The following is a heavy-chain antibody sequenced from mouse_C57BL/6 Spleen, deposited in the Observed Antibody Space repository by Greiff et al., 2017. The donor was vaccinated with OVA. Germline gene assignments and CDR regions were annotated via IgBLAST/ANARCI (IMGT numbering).Heavy chain of an antibody. D-gene: IGHD2-4*01. CDR2: IYPGDGDT. J-gene: IGHJ2*01. Sequence: QVQLQQSGPELVKPGASVKISCKASGYAFSSSWMNWVKQRPGKGHEWIGRIYPGDGDTNYNGKFKGKATLTADKSSSTAYMQLSSLTSEDSAVYFCARWGNDYDDYFDYWGQGTTLTVSS. CDR3: ARWGNDYDDYFDY. CDR1: GYAFSSSW. V-gene: IGHV1-82*01.